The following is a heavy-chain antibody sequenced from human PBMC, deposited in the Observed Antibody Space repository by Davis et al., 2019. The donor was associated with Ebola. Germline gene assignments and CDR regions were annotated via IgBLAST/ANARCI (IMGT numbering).Heavy chain of an antibody. D-gene: IGHD4-17*01. J-gene: IGHJ4*02. CDR1: GFTFSSYG. Sequence: GESLKISCAASGFTFSSYGLHWVRQAPGKGLEWVSSISSSSSYIYYADSVKGRFTISRDNAKNSLYLQMNSLRAEDTAVYYCARERAVTYFDYWGQGTLVTVSS. CDR3: ARERAVTYFDY. V-gene: IGHV3-21*01. CDR2: ISSSSSYI.